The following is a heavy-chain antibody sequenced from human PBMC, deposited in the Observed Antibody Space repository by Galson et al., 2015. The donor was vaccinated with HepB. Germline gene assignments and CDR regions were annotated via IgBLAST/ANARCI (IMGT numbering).Heavy chain of an antibody. CDR1: GYTFTGYY. Sequence: SVKVSCKASGYTFTGYYMRWVRQAPGQGLEWMGWINPNSGGTNYAQKFQGWITMTRDTSIRTAYMELSRLRSDDTAVYYCARVGLSSGYYRPYYYYYYGMDVWGQGTTVTVSS. CDR2: INPNSGGT. D-gene: IGHD3-22*01. CDR3: ARVGLSSGYYRPYYYYYYGMDV. J-gene: IGHJ6*02. V-gene: IGHV1-2*04.